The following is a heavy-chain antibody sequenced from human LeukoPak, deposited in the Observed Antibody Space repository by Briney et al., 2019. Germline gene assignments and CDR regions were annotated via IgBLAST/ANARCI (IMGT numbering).Heavy chain of an antibody. D-gene: IGHD2-15*01. Sequence: GRSLRLSCAASRFTFSSYVMHWVRQAPGKGLEWVALIWYDGDNKYYSDSVKGRFTISRDNSKNTLYLQMNSLRAEDTPVYYCARESCSGGSCYSGFDYWGQGTLVTVSS. J-gene: IGHJ4*02. CDR1: RFTFSSYV. CDR2: IWYDGDNK. CDR3: ARESCSGGSCYSGFDY. V-gene: IGHV3-33*01.